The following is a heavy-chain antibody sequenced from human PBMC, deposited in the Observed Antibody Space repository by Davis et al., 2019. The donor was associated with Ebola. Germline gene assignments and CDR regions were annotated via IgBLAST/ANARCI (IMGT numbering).Heavy chain of an antibody. CDR1: GGSISSYY. CDR2: IYDSGST. V-gene: IGHV4-59*01. Sequence: MPSETLSLTCTVSGGSISSYYWSWIRQPPGKGLEWIGYIYDSGSTYFNPSLKSRVTISVDTSKNQFSLKLSSVTAADTAVYYCARAISGYTSGWSGAFDIWGQGTMVTVSS. J-gene: IGHJ3*02. CDR3: ARAISGYTSGWSGAFDI. D-gene: IGHD6-19*01.